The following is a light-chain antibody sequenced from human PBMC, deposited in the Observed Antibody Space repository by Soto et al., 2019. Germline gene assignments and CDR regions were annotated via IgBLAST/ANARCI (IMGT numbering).Light chain of an antibody. J-gene: IGLJ1*01. CDR3: SSYISSSTLV. Sequence: QSALAQPASVSGPPGQSITISYTGTSSDVGAYNYVSWYQQHPGKAPKLMIYEVSNRPSGVSNRFSGSKSGNTASLTISGLQAEDEADYYCSSYISSSTLVXGTGTKAPS. CDR2: EVS. V-gene: IGLV2-14*01. CDR1: SSDVGAYNY.